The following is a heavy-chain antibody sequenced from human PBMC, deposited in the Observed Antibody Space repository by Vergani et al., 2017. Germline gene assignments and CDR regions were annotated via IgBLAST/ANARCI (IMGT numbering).Heavy chain of an antibody. CDR1: GFTFSSYA. V-gene: IGHV3-23*01. J-gene: IGHJ4*02. CDR2: ISGSGGST. Sequence: EVQLLESGGGLAQPGGSLRLSCAASGFTFSSYAMSWVRQAPGKGLEWVSAISGSGGSTYYADSVKGRFTIYRDNSKNTLYLKMNSLRAEDTAVYYCAKGPWFGDPPSDYWVEPSHVTVSS. D-gene: IGHD3-10*01. CDR3: AKGPWFGDPPSDY.